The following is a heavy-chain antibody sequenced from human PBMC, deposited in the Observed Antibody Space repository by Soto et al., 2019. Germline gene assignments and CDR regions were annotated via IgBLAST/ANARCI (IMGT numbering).Heavy chain of an antibody. CDR3: AREGDHPFSLGY. J-gene: IGHJ4*02. V-gene: IGHV4-4*02. CDR1: GGSITDKW. Sequence: QVQLQESGPGLVKPSGILSLTCAVSGGSITDKWWRWIRQTPGKGLEWIGEVHHSGSTNYSPSLKSRVTMSVDTSKKDFSLKLFSLTAADTAIYYCAREGDHPFSLGYWGQGTLVTVSS. CDR2: VHHSGST. D-gene: IGHD3-16*01.